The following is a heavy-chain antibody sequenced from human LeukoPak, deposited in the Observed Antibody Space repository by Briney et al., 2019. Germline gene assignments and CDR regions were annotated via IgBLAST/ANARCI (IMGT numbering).Heavy chain of an antibody. Sequence: GGSLRLSCAASGFTFSSYAMSWVRQAPGKGLEWVSAISGSGGSTYHADSVKGRFTISRDNSKNTLYLQMNSLRAEDTAVYYCAKGELAAQKGYWGQGTLVTVSS. CDR2: ISGSGGST. CDR3: AKGELAAQKGY. V-gene: IGHV3-23*01. D-gene: IGHD1-7*01. J-gene: IGHJ4*02. CDR1: GFTFSSYA.